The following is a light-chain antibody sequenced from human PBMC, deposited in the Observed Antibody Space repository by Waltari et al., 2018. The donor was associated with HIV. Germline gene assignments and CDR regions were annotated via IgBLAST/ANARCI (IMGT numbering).Light chain of an antibody. V-gene: IGKV6D-21*02. CDR3: HQSSSLPYT. J-gene: IGKJ2*01. CDR2: FAS. Sequence: EIVLTQSPDFQSVTPREKVTITCRAGQSIDIALHWFQQKANQSPKLLIKFASQSMAGVPSRFSGSGSGTDFTLTINSLEAEDAAAYYCHQSSSLPYTFGQGTKLEIK. CDR1: QSIDIA.